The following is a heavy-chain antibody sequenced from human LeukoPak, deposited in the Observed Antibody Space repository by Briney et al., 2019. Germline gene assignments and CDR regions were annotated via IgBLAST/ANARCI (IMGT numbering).Heavy chain of an antibody. D-gene: IGHD6-19*01. CDR1: GFTLSSYA. Sequence: GGSLTLSCAASGFTLSSYAMSWVRQAPGKGLGWVSAISGSGGSTYYADSVKGRFTISRDNSKNTLYLQMNSVRAEDTAVYYCTSNRGSGLNDYFDYWGQGTLVTVSS. J-gene: IGHJ4*02. V-gene: IGHV3-23*01. CDR3: TSNRGSGLNDYFDY. CDR2: ISGSGGST.